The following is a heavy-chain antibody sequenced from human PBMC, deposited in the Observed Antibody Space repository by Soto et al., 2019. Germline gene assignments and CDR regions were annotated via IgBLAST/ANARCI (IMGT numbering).Heavy chain of an antibody. CDR2: IDPSDSYT. CDR1: GYSFTSHW. J-gene: IGHJ6*02. Sequence: GESLKISCKGSGYSFTSHWISWVRQMPGKGLEWMGRIDPSDSYTNYSPSFQGHVTISADKSISTAYLQWSSLKASDTAMYYCARSVYDILTGYSRYYYYGMDVWGQGTTVTVSS. D-gene: IGHD3-9*01. CDR3: ARSVYDILTGYSRYYYYGMDV. V-gene: IGHV5-10-1*01.